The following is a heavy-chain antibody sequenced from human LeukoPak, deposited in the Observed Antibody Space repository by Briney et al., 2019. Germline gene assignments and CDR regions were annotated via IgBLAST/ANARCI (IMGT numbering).Heavy chain of an antibody. D-gene: IGHD6-13*01. V-gene: IGHV4-39*01. CDR3: ARRTAAGRGD. CDR2: IYYSGST. CDR1: GGSISSSNYY. Sequence: SETLSLTCTVSGGSISSSNYYWDWIRQPPGKGLEWIGSIYYSGSTYYNPSLKSRVTISVDTSKNQFSLKLSSVTAADTAVYYCARRTAAGRGDWGQGTLVAVSS. J-gene: IGHJ4*02.